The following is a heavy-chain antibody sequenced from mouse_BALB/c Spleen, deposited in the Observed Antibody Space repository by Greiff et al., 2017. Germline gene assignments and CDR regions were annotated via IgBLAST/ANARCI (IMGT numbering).Heavy chain of an antibody. CDR1: GFNIKDYY. CDR2: IDPENGDT. V-gene: IGHV14-4*02. D-gene: IGHD2-1*01. Sequence: VQLQQSGAELVRSGASVKLSCTASGFNIKDYYMHCVKQRPEQGLEWIGWIDPENGDTEYAPKFQGKATMTADTSSNTAYLQLSSLTSEDTAVYYCNACYGKDYAMDYWGQGTSVTVSS. CDR3: NACYGKDYAMDY. J-gene: IGHJ4*01.